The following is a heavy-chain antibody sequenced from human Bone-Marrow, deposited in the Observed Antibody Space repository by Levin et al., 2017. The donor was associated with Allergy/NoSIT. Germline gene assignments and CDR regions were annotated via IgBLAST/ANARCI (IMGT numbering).Heavy chain of an antibody. CDR1: GFIFDQHG. D-gene: IGHD3-22*01. J-gene: IGHJ2*01. CDR3: ARVRQAGYYESTGSYRVTLWYFDL. Sequence: AASVKVSCAASGFIFDQHGMSWVRQAPGKGLEWVSGINWNGDSIDYADSVKGRFTISRDNGRNSLYLQMNGLRAADTALYYCARVRQAGYYESTGSYRVTLWYFDLWGRGTLVTVSS. V-gene: IGHV3-20*04. CDR2: INWNGDSI.